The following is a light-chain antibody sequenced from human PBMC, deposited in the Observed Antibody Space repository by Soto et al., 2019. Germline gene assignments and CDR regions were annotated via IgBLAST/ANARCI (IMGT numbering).Light chain of an antibody. J-gene: IGLJ1*01. CDR3: SSYTSSSTLDV. CDR1: SSDVGGYNY. CDR2: DVS. V-gene: IGLV2-14*04. Sequence: CTGTSSDVGGYNYVSWYQQHPGKAPKLMIYDVSNRPSGVSNRFSGSKSGNTASLTISGLQAEDEADYYCSSYTSSSTLDVFGTGTKLTVL.